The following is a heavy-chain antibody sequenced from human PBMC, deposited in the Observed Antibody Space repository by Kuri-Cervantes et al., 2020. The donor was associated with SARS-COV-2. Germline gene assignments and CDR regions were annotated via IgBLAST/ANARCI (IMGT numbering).Heavy chain of an antibody. J-gene: IGHJ6*02. D-gene: IGHD2-15*01. CDR3: AREGYCSGGSCSRNYGMDV. CDR2: IYHSGST. V-gene: IGHV4-30-2*01. Sequence: LRLSCAVSGGSISSGGYSWSWIRQPPGKGLEWIGYIYHSGSTYYNPSLKSRVTISVDRSKNQFSLKLSSVTAADTAVYYCAREGYCSGGSCSRNYGMDVWGQGTTVTVSS. CDR1: GGSISSGGYS.